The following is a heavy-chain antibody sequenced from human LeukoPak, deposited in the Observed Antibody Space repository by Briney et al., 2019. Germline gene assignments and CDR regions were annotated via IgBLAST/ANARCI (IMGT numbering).Heavy chain of an antibody. CDR1: GYTFTDNG. CDR3: ARVSWYGVVVAATRYFDY. D-gene: IGHD2-15*01. Sequence: GASVKVSCKASGYTFTDNGISWVRQAPGQGLEWMGWISAYNGNTIYAQKFQGRVTMTTDTSTSTAYMELRSLRSDDTAVYYCARVSWYGVVVAATRYFDYWGQGTLVTVSS. J-gene: IGHJ4*02. CDR2: ISAYNGNT. V-gene: IGHV1-18*01.